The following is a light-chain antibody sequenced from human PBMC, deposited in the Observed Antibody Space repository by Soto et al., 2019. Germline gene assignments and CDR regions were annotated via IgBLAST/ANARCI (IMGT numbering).Light chain of an antibody. CDR3: QQYYNTPFT. V-gene: IGKV4-1*01. Sequence: DIVMTQSPDSLAVSLGERATINCKSSQSILYTSNNKNYLTWFQQKPGLPPKLLIYWASTRESGVPDRFRGSGSGTDFTLTISSLKAEDVAVYYCQQYYNTPFTFGGGTKVEIK. J-gene: IGKJ4*01. CDR1: QSILYTSNNKNY. CDR2: WAS.